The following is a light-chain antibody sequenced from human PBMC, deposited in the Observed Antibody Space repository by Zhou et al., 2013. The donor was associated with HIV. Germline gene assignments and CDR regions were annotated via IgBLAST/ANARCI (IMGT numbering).Light chain of an antibody. J-gene: IGKJ3*01. V-gene: IGKV1-33*01. Sequence: DIQMTQSPSSLSASVGDRVTITCQASQDISNSLNWYQQKAGKAPKLLIYDASSLETGVPSRFSGGGSGTDFTFTISSLQPEDIATYYCQQYKSLFTFGPGTKVDIK. CDR3: QQYKSLFT. CDR1: QDISNS. CDR2: DAS.